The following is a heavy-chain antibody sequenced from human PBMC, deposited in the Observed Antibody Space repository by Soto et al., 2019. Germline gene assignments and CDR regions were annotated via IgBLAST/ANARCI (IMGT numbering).Heavy chain of an antibody. J-gene: IGHJ6*02. CDR2: ISGSGGST. D-gene: IGHD6-13*01. Sequence: PGGSLRLSCAASGFTFSSYAMSWVRQAPGKGLEWVSAISGSGGSTYYADSLKGRFTISRDNSKNSLYLQMNSLRAEDTAVYYCAKDTYSCSWYYWDYAYGMDVWGQGTTVTVSS. CDR3: AKDTYSCSWYYWDYAYGMDV. CDR1: GFTFSSYA. V-gene: IGHV3-23*01.